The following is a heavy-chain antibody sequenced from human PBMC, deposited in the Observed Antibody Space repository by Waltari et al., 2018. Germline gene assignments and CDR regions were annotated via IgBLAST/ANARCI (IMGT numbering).Heavy chain of an antibody. CDR2: ISTSSIYI. J-gene: IGHJ5*02. CDR3: ARGGSNSGSGSDNWFDP. D-gene: IGHD3-10*01. CDR1: GFTFSSYS. Sequence: EVQLVESGGGLIQPGESLRLSCAASGFTFSSYSMNWVRQAPGRGLEWVASISTSSIYIYYAEAVKGRLTISGDNARKSLVLEMNTLRTDDTAIYYCARGGSNSGSGSDNWFDPWGQGTLVTVSS. V-gene: IGHV3-21*02.